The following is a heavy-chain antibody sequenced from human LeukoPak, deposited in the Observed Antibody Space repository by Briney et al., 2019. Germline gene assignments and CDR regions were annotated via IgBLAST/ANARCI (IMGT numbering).Heavy chain of an antibody. V-gene: IGHV4-30-2*01. Sequence: SQTLSLTCAVSGGSITNGRYSWSWIRQPPGKGLEWIGYLYLGGSTRYNPSLRTRVTISLDRPKNQLSLNLTSVTAADTAVYYCARASDYGAPRDAFDIWGQGTTVTVSS. CDR1: GGSITNGRYS. CDR2: LYLGGST. CDR3: ARASDYGAPRDAFDI. J-gene: IGHJ3*02. D-gene: IGHD4-17*01.